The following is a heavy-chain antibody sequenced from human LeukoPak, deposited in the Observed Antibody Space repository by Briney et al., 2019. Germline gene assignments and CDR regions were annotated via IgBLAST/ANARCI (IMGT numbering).Heavy chain of an antibody. D-gene: IGHD3-10*01. J-gene: IGHJ4*02. V-gene: IGHV3-74*01. CDR3: AREGYYGSAALHS. CDR2: ISTDGSST. CDR1: GFTFSSYW. Sequence: GGSLRLSCAASGFTFSSYWMSWVRQAPGKGLVCVSRISTDGSSTTYADSVKGRFTISRDNAKNTLYLQMNSLKAEDTAVYYCAREGYYGSAALHSWGQGTLVIVSS.